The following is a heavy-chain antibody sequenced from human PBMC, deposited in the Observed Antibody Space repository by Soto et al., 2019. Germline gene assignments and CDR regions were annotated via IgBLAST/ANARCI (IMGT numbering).Heavy chain of an antibody. CDR1: GGSVSSGSYF. V-gene: IGHV4-61*01. Sequence: QVQLQESGPGLVKPSETLSLTCTVSGGSVSSGSYFWSWIRQSPGKGLEWIGYIYYSGSTNYNPSLKRRVTISVDTSKNQFSLKLSSVTAADTAVYYCARVKRSGRYVYGSKRFDYWGQGTLVTVSS. CDR2: IYYSGST. CDR3: ARVKRSGRYVYGSKRFDY. D-gene: IGHD1-26*01. J-gene: IGHJ4*02.